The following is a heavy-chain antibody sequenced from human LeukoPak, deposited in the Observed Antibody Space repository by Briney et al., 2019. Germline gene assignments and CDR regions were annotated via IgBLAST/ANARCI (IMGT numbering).Heavy chain of an antibody. CDR2: IWSDGSNK. Sequence: HPGRSLRLSCAASGFTFTTYGMHWVRQAPGKGLEWVAVIWSDGSNKYYAGSVKGRFTISRDNSKNTLYLQMNSLRAEDTAVYYRARGGLPAFAYDYWGQGTLVTVSS. V-gene: IGHV3-33*01. D-gene: IGHD3-10*01. CDR1: GFTFTTYG. CDR3: ARGGLPAFAYDY. J-gene: IGHJ4*02.